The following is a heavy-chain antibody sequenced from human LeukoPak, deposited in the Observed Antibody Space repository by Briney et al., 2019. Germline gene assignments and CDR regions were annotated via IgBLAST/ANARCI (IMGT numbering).Heavy chain of an antibody. CDR2: IYPGDPDT. V-gene: IGHV5-51*01. Sequence: GESLKISCKGSGYSFTSYWIGWVRQMPGKGLEWMGIIYPGDPDTRYSPSFQGQVTISADKSISTAYLQWSSLKASDTAMYYCARLSYYDSSGEPRWYYGMDVWGKGTTVTVSS. D-gene: IGHD3-22*01. CDR3: ARLSYYDSSGEPRWYYGMDV. J-gene: IGHJ6*04. CDR1: GYSFTSYW.